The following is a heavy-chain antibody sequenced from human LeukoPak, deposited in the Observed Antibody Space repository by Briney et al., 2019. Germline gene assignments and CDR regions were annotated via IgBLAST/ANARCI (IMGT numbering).Heavy chain of an antibody. CDR2: ITADSGTT. CDR1: GFTFSTKS. Sequence: PGGSLRLSCAVSGFTFSTKSMNWVRQAPGKGLEWVSYITADSGTTYYADSVKGRFTISRDNAKNSLYLQMNSLRDEDTAMYYCASRDYFDYWGQGTLVTVSS. J-gene: IGHJ4*02. V-gene: IGHV3-48*02. CDR3: ASRDYFDY.